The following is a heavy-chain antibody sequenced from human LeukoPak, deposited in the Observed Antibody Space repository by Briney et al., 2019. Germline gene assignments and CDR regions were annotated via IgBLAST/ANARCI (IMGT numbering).Heavy chain of an antibody. V-gene: IGHV3-49*04. J-gene: IGHJ4*02. D-gene: IGHD3-3*01. CDR2: IRSRNYGGTT. CDR3: TRMWLWSGDLGDW. Sequence: GGSLRLSCSTSGFIFDDYAMGWVRQAPGKGLEWVSFIRSRNYGGTTEYAASVRGRFTISRDDSKRIAYLQMDSLNIDDTGIYYCTRMWLWSGDLGDWWGQGTLVTVSS. CDR1: GFIFDDYA.